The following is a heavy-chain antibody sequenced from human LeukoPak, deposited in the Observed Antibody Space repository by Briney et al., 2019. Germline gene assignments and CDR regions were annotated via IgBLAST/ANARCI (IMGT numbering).Heavy chain of an antibody. Sequence: GGSLRLSCAASGFTFDGYAIHWVRQAPGKGLEWVSLISGDGGSTFYADSVKGRFTISRDNSKNSLFLQMNSLTTDDTALYYCAKVGSSTPYYYFYGMDVWGQGTLVTVSS. CDR2: ISGDGGST. CDR3: AKVGSSTPYYYFYGMDV. V-gene: IGHV3-43*02. CDR1: GFTFDGYA. D-gene: IGHD2-15*01. J-gene: IGHJ6*02.